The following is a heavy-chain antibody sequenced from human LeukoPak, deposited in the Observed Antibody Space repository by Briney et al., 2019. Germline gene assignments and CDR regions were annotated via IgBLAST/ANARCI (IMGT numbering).Heavy chain of an antibody. CDR2: IYTSGST. J-gene: IGHJ4*02. CDR3: AILGAYCGGDCYSGFDY. Sequence: PSETLSLTCTVSGGSISSGSYYWSWIRQPAGKGLEWIGRIYTSGSTNYNPSLKGRVTISVDTSKNQFSLKLSSVTAADTAVYYCAILGAYCGGDCYSGFDYWGQGTLVTVPS. D-gene: IGHD2-21*02. CDR1: GGSISSGSYY. V-gene: IGHV4-61*02.